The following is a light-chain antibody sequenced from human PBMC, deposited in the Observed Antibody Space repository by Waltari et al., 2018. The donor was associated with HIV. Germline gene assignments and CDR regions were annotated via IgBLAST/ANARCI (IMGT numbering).Light chain of an antibody. J-gene: IGLJ2*01. CDR1: SSDVGDYNY. V-gene: IGLV2-14*03. CDR3: SSYTSSSTSVV. Sequence: QSALTQPASVSGSPGQSITISCTGTSSDVGDYNYVSWYQQHPGKAPKLMIYDVTNRPSGISIRFSGSKSGNTASLTISGLQAEDEADYYCSSYTSSSTSVVFGGGTKLTVL. CDR2: DVT.